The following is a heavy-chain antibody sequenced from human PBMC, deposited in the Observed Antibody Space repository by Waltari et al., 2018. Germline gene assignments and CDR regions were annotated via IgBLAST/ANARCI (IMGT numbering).Heavy chain of an antibody. D-gene: IGHD3-3*01. CDR1: GGSISSSSYY. V-gene: IGHV4-39*07. CDR3: ARGIYDFWSGYWMRAYYYYYMDV. J-gene: IGHJ6*03. CDR2: IYYSGST. Sequence: QLQLQESGPGLVKPSETLSLTCTVSGGSISSSSYYWGWIRQPPGKGLEWIGSIYYSGSTYYNPSLKSRVTISVDTSKNQFSLKLSSVTAADTAVYYCARGIYDFWSGYWMRAYYYYYMDVWGKGTTVTISS.